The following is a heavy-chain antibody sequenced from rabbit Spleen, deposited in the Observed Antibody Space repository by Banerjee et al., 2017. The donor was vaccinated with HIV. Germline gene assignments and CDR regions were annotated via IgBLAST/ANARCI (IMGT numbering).Heavy chain of an antibody. D-gene: IGHD1-1*01. Sequence: QEQLEESGGDLVKPGASLTLTCTASGFSFSSSYWICWVRQAPGKGLEWIGIIYAAKGSTDYASWVNGRFTISSDNAQSTVDLKMTSLTAADTATYFCARNYVNVFDPWGPGTLVTVS. CDR1: GFSFSSSYW. J-gene: IGHJ2*01. V-gene: IGHV1S45*01. CDR2: IYAAKGST. CDR3: ARNYVNVFDP.